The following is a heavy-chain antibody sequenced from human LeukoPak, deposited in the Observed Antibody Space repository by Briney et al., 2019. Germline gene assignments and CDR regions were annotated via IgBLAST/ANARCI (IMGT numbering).Heavy chain of an antibody. Sequence: ASVKVSCKVSGYTLTELSMHWVRQAPGKGLEWMGGFDPEDGETIYAQKFRGRVTMTEDTSTDTAYMELSSLRFEDTAVYYCANQEWLRFNLNAFDIWGQGTMVTVSS. CDR2: FDPEDGET. J-gene: IGHJ3*02. CDR3: ANQEWLRFNLNAFDI. CDR1: GYTLTELS. V-gene: IGHV1-24*01. D-gene: IGHD5-12*01.